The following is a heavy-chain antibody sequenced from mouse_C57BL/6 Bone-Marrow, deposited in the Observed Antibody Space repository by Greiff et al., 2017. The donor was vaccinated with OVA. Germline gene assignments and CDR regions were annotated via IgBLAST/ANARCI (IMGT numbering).Heavy chain of an antibody. Sequence: QVQLQQPGAELVMPGASVKLSCKASGYTFTSYWMHWVKQRPGQGLEWIGEIDPSDSYTNYNQKFKGKSTLTVDKSSSTAYMQLSSLTSEDSAVYYCAIGLYYDYESFDYWGQGTTLTVSS. CDR3: AIGLYYDYESFDY. J-gene: IGHJ2*01. D-gene: IGHD2-4*01. CDR2: IDPSDSYT. CDR1: GYTFTSYW. V-gene: IGHV1-69*01.